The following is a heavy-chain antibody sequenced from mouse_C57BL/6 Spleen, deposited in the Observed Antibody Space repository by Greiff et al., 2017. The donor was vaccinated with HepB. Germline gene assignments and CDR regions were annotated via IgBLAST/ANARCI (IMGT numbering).Heavy chain of an antibody. D-gene: IGHD1-1*01. V-gene: IGHV5-9-1*02. J-gene: IGHJ4*01. CDR3: TRGGYGSSEGPMDY. CDR1: GFTFSSYA. Sequence: EVKLVESGEGLVKPGGSLKLSCAASGFTFSSYAMSWVRQTPEKRLEWVAYISSGGDYIYYADTVKGRFTISRDNARNTLYLQMSSLKSEDTAMYYCTRGGYGSSEGPMDYWGQGTSVTVSS. CDR2: ISSGGDYI.